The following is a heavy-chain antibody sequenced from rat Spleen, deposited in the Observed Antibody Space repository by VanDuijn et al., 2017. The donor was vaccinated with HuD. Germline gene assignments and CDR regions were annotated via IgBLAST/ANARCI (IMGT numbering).Heavy chain of an antibody. Sequence: QVQLKESGPGLVQPSQTLSLTCTVSGFSLTSYTVSWVRQPPGKGLEWIAAISSGGSTYYNSALKSRLSISRDTSKSQVFLKMNSLQTDDTATYYCARDSTYPWGYFDFWGPGTMVTMSS. CDR1: GFSLTSYT. CDR3: ARDSTYPWGYFDF. CDR2: ISSGGST. V-gene: IGHV2-6*01. J-gene: IGHJ1*01. D-gene: IGHD1-9*01.